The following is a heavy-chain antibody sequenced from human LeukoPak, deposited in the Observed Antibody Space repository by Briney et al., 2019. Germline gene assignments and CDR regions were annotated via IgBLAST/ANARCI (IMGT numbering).Heavy chain of an antibody. V-gene: IGHV1-2*02. Sequence: ASVKVSCKASGYTFTGSYIHWVRQAPGQGLEWMGWINPNSGGTNYAQKFQGRVTMTRDTSISTAYMELSRLRSDDTAVYYCARASISAAGPGLIDYWGQGTLVTVSS. CDR3: ARASISAAGPGLIDY. CDR1: GYTFTGSY. CDR2: INPNSGGT. J-gene: IGHJ4*02. D-gene: IGHD6-13*01.